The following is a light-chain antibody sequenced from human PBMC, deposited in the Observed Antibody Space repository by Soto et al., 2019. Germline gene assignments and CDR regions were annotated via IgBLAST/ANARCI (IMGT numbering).Light chain of an antibody. CDR2: GVS. Sequence: ILLTQSPGTLSLSPGERATLSCRASQSVTNNYFAWYQQKPGQAPRLLIFGVSSRATGVPDRFSGSGSGTEFTLTISRLEPEDFALYYCQQYGSSPPLITFGQGTRLEMK. V-gene: IGKV3-20*01. CDR3: QQYGSSPPLIT. J-gene: IGKJ5*01. CDR1: QSVTNNY.